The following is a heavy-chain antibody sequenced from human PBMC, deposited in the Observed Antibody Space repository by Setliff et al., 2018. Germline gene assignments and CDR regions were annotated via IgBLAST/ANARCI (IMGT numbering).Heavy chain of an antibody. V-gene: IGHV1-69*05. CDR3: AREGVDTRSSTDYRYYMDV. Sequence: GASVKVSCKASGGTFSSYGISWVRQAPGQGLEWMGGTIPIFGSRNYAQKFQDRVTIITDKSTSTAYMELSSLSTEDTAVYYCAREGVDTRSSTDYRYYMDVWGKGTTVTVSS. D-gene: IGHD5-18*01. CDR2: TIPIFGSR. CDR1: GGTFSSYG. J-gene: IGHJ6*03.